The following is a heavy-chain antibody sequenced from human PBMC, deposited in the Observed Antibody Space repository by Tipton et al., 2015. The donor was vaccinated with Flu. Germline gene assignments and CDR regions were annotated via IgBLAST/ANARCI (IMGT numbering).Heavy chain of an antibody. CDR1: GYTFTSYN. J-gene: IGHJ4*02. D-gene: IGHD1-20*01. Sequence: QSGAEVKKPGASVKVSCKASGYTFTSYNMHWVRQAPGQGLEWMGIIYPAGGGISYAQKFQGRVIMTRDKSTGTVHMELSSLRSDDTAMYYCARVPPFNNWNDESDYWGQGTLVTVSS. CDR2: IYPAGGGI. V-gene: IGHV1-46*01. CDR3: ARVPPFNNWNDESDY.